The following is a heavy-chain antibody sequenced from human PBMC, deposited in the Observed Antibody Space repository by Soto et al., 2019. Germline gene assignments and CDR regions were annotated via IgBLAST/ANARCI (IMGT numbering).Heavy chain of an antibody. Sequence: QVQLQESGPGLVKPSETLSLTCTVSGGSVSSGSYYWSWIRQPPGKGLEWIGYIYYSGSTNYNPSLKSRVTIAVDTSKNQFSLKLSSVTAADTAVYYCARAQSDYFGVVSYYYYGMDVWGQGTTVTVSS. CDR1: GGSVSSGSYY. D-gene: IGHD3-3*01. CDR2: IYYSGST. V-gene: IGHV4-61*01. CDR3: ARAQSDYFGVVSYYYYGMDV. J-gene: IGHJ6*02.